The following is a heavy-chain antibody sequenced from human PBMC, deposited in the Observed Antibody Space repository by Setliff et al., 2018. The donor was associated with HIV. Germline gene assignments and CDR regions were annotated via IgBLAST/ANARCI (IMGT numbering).Heavy chain of an antibody. J-gene: IGHJ6*02. CDR2: IYSGGTT. D-gene: IGHD6-6*01. Sequence: GGSLRLSCVASGFIFSDYYMSWIRQAPGKGLEWVSVIYSGGTTYYADSVKGRFTISRDNSKNTVYLQMNRLRVEDTAVYYCARDQSIFAESAIMAARPRYYYGVDVWGHGTTVTV. CDR3: ARDQSIFAESAIMAARPRYYYGVDV. CDR1: GFIFSDYY. V-gene: IGHV3-66*01.